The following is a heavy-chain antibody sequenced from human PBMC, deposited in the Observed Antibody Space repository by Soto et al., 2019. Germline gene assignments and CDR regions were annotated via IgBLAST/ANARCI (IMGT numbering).Heavy chain of an antibody. CDR3: ARLLKLGIGSLFDP. J-gene: IGHJ5*02. D-gene: IGHD7-27*01. V-gene: IGHV4-59*01. CDR2: IYYSGST. CDR1: GGSISSYY. Sequence: SETLSLTCTVSGGSISSYYWSWIRQPPGKGLEWIGYIYYSGSTNYNPSLKSRVTISVDTSKNQFSLKLSSVTAADTAVYYCARLLKLGIGSLFDPWGQGTLVTVSS.